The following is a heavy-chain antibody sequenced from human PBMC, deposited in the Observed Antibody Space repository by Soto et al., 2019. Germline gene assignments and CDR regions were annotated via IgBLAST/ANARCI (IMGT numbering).Heavy chain of an antibody. V-gene: IGHV4-59*01. Sequence: ETLSLTCTVSGGSISSYYWSWIRQPPGKGLEWIGYIYYSGSTNYNPSLKSRVTISVDTSKNQFSLKLSSVTAADTAVYYCAREPFFDYWGQGTLVTVSS. CDR3: AREPFFDY. CDR2: IYYSGST. CDR1: GGSISSYY. J-gene: IGHJ4*02.